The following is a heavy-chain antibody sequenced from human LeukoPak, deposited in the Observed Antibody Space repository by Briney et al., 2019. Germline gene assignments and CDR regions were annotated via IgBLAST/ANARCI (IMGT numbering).Heavy chain of an antibody. CDR3: ARYRRGVGGDY. V-gene: IGHV4-34*01. CDR1: GGSFIGYY. Sequence: SETLSLTCAVYGGSFIGYYWSWIRQPPGKGLEWIGEIYHSGSTNYNPSLKSRVTISVDKSKNQFSLKLSSVTAADTAVYYCARYRRGVGGDYWGQGTLVTVSS. D-gene: IGHD3-16*01. CDR2: IYHSGST. J-gene: IGHJ4*02.